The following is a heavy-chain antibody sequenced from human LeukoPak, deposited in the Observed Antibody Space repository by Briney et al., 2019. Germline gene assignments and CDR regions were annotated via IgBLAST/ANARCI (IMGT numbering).Heavy chain of an antibody. CDR1: GFTFSNYA. CDR2: ISGSGGST. J-gene: IGHJ4*02. CDR3: AKRDYSNFDY. Sequence: PGGSLRLSCAAPGFTFSNYAMSWVRQAPGKGLEWVSVISGSGGSTYYADSVKGRFTISRDNSKNTLYLQMNSLRAEDTAVYYCAKRDYSNFDYWGQGTLVTVSS. D-gene: IGHD4-11*01. V-gene: IGHV3-23*01.